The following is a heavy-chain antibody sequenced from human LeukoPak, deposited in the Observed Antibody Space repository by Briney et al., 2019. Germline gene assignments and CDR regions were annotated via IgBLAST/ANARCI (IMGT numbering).Heavy chain of an antibody. Sequence: SQTLSLTCAISGDSVSSNSAAWNWIRQSPSRGLEWLGRTFHRSKWYNDYAVSVKSRIMLNPDTSKNQFSLQLNSVTPEDTAVYYCAKADYYYDSSGYFVHDAFDIWGQGTMVTVSS. J-gene: IGHJ3*02. CDR2: TFHRSKWYN. CDR1: GDSVSSNSAA. V-gene: IGHV6-1*01. CDR3: AKADYYYDSSGYFVHDAFDI. D-gene: IGHD3-22*01.